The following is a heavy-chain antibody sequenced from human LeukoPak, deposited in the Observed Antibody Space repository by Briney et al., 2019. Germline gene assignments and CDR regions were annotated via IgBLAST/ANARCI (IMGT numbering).Heavy chain of an antibody. D-gene: IGHD5-12*01. Sequence: GGSLRLSCAASGFTFSSYSMNWVRQAPGKGLEWVSRINNSGSYTYYADSVKGQFTISRDNAKNSLYLQKNSLRAEDTAVYYCARDSGYNYAFDFWGQGTLVTVSS. CDR3: ARDSGYNYAFDF. V-gene: IGHV3-21*01. CDR1: GFTFSSYS. J-gene: IGHJ4*02. CDR2: INNSGSYT.